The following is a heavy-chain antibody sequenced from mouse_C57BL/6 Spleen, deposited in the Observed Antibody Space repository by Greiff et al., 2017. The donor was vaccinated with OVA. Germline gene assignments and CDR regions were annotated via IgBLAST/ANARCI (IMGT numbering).Heavy chain of an antibody. CDR2: FYPGSGSI. J-gene: IGHJ1*03. V-gene: IGHV1-62-2*01. Sequence: QVHVKQSGAELVKPGASVKLSCKASGYTFTEYTIHWVKQRSGQGLEWIGWFYPGSGSIKYNEKFKDKATLTADKSSSTVYMELSRLTSEDSAVYFCARHEDKYYGSSYYWYFDVWGTGTTVTVSS. CDR3: ARHEDKYYGSSYYWYFDV. D-gene: IGHD1-1*01. CDR1: GYTFTEYT.